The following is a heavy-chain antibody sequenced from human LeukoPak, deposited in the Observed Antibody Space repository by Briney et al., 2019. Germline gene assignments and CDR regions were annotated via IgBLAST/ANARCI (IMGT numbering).Heavy chain of an antibody. J-gene: IGHJ4*02. CDR1: GDSVSSNSDA. CDR3: ARFRPIYGFVY. V-gene: IGHV6-1*01. CDR2: TYYRSKWYN. Sequence: SDPLSLTCAICGDSVSSNSDAWNWIRQYRSGGLEWLGRTYYRSKWYNDYAVSVKSRITNNPDTSKNQFSLQLNSVTPEDTAVYYCARFRPIYGFVYWGQGTLVTVSS. D-gene: IGHD2-2*02.